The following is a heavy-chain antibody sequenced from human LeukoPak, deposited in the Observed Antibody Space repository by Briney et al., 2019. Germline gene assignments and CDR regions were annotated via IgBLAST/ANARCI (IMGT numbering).Heavy chain of an antibody. CDR3: ARKGSRRPSPEGV. D-gene: IGHD1-14*01. Sequence: PGGSRRLSCAASGFTFINYWMNWVRQAPGKGLEWVADIKQDGSEKYYVDSVKGRFTISRDNAKNSLYLQMNTLRAEDTAVYFCARKGSRRPSPEGVWGQGTLVTVSS. V-gene: IGHV3-7*03. J-gene: IGHJ4*02. CDR1: GFTFINYW. CDR2: IKQDGSEK.